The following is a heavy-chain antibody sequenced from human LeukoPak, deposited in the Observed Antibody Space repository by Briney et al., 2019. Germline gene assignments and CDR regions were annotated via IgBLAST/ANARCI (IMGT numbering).Heavy chain of an antibody. CDR1: GFTFSSYW. CDR3: ARVGRGYSFYFDY. Sequence: GGSLRLSCAASGFTFSSYWMSWVRQAPGKGLEGVANIKQDGSEKYYVDSVKGRFTISRDNAKNSLYLQMNSLRAEDTAVYYCARVGRGYSFYFDYWGQGTLVTVSS. V-gene: IGHV3-7*01. CDR2: IKQDGSEK. J-gene: IGHJ4*02. D-gene: IGHD5-18*01.